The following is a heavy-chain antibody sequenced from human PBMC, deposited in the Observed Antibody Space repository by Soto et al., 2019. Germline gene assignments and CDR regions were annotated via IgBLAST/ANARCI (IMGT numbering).Heavy chain of an antibody. V-gene: IGHV3-11*01. CDR2: ISSSGSTI. CDR1: GFTFSDYY. Sequence: GGSLRLSCAASGFTFSDYYMSWIRQAPGKGLEWVSYISSSGSTIYYADSVKGRFTISRDNAKNSLYLQMNSLRAEDTAVYYCAREGTDIVAYVDDFDYWGQGTLVTVSS. CDR3: AREGTDIVAYVDDFDY. J-gene: IGHJ4*02. D-gene: IGHD5-12*01.